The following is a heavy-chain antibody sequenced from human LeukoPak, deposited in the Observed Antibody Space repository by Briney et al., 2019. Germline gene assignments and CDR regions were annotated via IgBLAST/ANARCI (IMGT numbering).Heavy chain of an antibody. V-gene: IGHV3-21*01. J-gene: IGHJ4*02. D-gene: IGHD3-22*01. CDR3: ARSDSSGYSY. CDR2: ISSSSSYI. Sequence: GGSLRLSCAASEFSVGSNYMTWVRQAPGKGLEWVSSISSSSSYIDYADSVKGRFTISRDNAKNSLYLQMNSLRAEDTAVYYCARSDSSGYSYWGQGTLVTVSS. CDR1: EFSVGSNY.